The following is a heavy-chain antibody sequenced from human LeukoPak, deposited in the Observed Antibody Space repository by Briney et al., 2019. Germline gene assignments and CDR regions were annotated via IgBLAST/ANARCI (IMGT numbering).Heavy chain of an antibody. CDR2: IYYSGST. Sequence: SETLSLTCTVSGGSISSYYWSWLRQPPGKGLEWIGYIYYSGSTNYNPSLKSRVTMSVDTSKNQFSLKLSSVTAADTAVYYCARVEDYYGSGGSRWFDPWGQGTLVTVSS. V-gene: IGHV4-59*12. J-gene: IGHJ5*02. CDR3: ARVEDYYGSGGSRWFDP. CDR1: GGSISSYY. D-gene: IGHD3-10*01.